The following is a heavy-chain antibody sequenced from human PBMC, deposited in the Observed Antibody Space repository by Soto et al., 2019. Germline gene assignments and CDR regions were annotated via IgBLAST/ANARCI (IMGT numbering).Heavy chain of an antibody. D-gene: IGHD2-15*01. CDR1: GYSFTSYW. Sequence: GESLKISCKGSGYSFTSYWIGWVRQMPGKGLEWMGIIYPGDSDTRYSPSFQGQVTISADKSISTAYLQWSSLKASDTAMYYCAGPPVRYCSGGSCYWSDYWGQGTLVTVSS. CDR3: AGPPVRYCSGGSCYWSDY. CDR2: IYPGDSDT. V-gene: IGHV5-51*01. J-gene: IGHJ4*02.